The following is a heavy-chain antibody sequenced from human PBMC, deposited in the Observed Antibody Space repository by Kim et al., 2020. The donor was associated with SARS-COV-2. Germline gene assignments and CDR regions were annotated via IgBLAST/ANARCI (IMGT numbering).Heavy chain of an antibody. J-gene: IGHJ4*02. CDR1: GGSISSYY. Sequence: SETLSLTCTVSGGSISSYYWSWIRQPPGKGLEWIGYIYYSGSTNYNPSLKSRVTISVDTSKNQFSLKLSSVTAADTAVYYCARSPPVGSYGDYVGVLRGYFDYWGQGTLVTVSS. D-gene: IGHD4-17*01. CDR3: ARSPPVGSYGDYVGVLRGYFDY. CDR2: IYYSGST. V-gene: IGHV4-59*08.